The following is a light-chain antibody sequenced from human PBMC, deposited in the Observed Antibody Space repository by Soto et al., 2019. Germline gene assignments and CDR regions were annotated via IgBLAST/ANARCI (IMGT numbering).Light chain of an antibody. CDR2: GAS. V-gene: IGKV1-27*01. Sequence: DLQMTQSPSSLSASVGDRVIITCRASEDISNYLAWYQQKPGKVPKLLIYGASTLQSGVPSRFSGSGSGTDFTLTISSLQTEDVATYYCQNYNRAPWTFGQGTKVESK. J-gene: IGKJ1*01. CDR3: QNYNRAPWT. CDR1: EDISNY.